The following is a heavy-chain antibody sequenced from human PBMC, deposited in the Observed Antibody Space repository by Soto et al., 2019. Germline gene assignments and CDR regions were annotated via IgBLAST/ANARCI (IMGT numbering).Heavy chain of an antibody. J-gene: IGHJ4*02. D-gene: IGHD5-12*01. Sequence: QVQLVQSGAEVKKPGSSVKVSCEASGGTFRTESFNWVRQAPGQGLEWMGGIIPVLGTTDYAPRFRGRVTITADESTSTAYMEVGCLTYDDTAVYYCARATIGHVTRYYFDYWGQGTLVTVSS. V-gene: IGHV1-69*01. CDR2: IIPVLGTT. CDR3: ARATIGHVTRYYFDY. CDR1: GGTFRTES.